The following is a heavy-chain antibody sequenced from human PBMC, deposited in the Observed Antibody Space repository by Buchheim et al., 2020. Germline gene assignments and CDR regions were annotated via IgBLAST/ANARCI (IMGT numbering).Heavy chain of an antibody. Sequence: EVQLVESGGGLVHPGGSLRLSCAASGFTFSSYWMSWVRQAPGKGLEWVANIKQDGSEKYYVDSVKGRFTISRDNAKHSLYLQMNSLRAEDTAVYYCASCGHYDYVWGVDYWGQGTL. CDR1: GFTFSSYW. V-gene: IGHV3-7*01. D-gene: IGHD3-16*01. J-gene: IGHJ4*02. CDR3: ASCGHYDYVWGVDY. CDR2: IKQDGSEK.